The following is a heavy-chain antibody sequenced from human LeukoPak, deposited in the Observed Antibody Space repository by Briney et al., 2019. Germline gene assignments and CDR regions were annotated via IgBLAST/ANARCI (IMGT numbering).Heavy chain of an antibody. V-gene: IGHV3-53*05. CDR1: GFTVSSNY. D-gene: IGHD4-17*01. J-gene: IGHJ3*02. CDR2: IYSGGST. CDR3: AKGSDYGDISFAFDI. Sequence: GGSLRLSCAASGFTVSSNYMSWVRQAPGKGLEWVSVIYSGGSTYYADSVKGRFTISRDNAKNSLYLQMNSLRAEDTALYYCAKGSDYGDISFAFDIWGQGTMVTVSS.